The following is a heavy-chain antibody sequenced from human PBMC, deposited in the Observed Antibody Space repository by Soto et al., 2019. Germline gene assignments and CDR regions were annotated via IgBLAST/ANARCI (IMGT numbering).Heavy chain of an antibody. J-gene: IGHJ4*02. CDR1: GGSISSSNW. CDR3: ARRNLPSSGWYYFDY. V-gene: IGHV4-4*02. CDR2: IYHSGST. Sequence: SETLSLTCAVSGGSISSSNWWSWVRQPPGKGLEWIGEIYHSGSTNCNPSLKSRVTISVDKSKNQFSLKLSSVTAADTAIYYCARRNLPSSGWYYFDYWGQGTLVTVSS. D-gene: IGHD6-13*01.